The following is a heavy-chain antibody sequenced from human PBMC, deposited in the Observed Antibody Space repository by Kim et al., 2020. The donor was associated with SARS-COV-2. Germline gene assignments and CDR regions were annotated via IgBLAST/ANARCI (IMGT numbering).Heavy chain of an antibody. CDR1: GGSISSYY. D-gene: IGHD3-10*01. J-gene: IGHJ6*02. CDR2: IYYSGST. Sequence: SETLSLTCTVSGGSISSYYWSWIRQPPGKGLEWIGYIYYSGSTNYNPSLKSRVTISVDTSKNQFSLKLSSVTAADTAVYYCARDVMVRGNYYYYYYGMDVWGQGTTVTVSS. V-gene: IGHV4-59*13. CDR3: ARDVMVRGNYYYYYYGMDV.